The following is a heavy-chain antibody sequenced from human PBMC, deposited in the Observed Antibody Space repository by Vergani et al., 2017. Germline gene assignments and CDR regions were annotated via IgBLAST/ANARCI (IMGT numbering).Heavy chain of an antibody. J-gene: IGHJ6*02. CDR2: VYTSGMT. Sequence: QVQLQESGPRLVRPSQTLSLTCTVSGGSINTGAYYWSWIRQPAGKGLEWIGRVYTSGMTNYNPSLKSRVTISVDTSKNQFSLKLSSVTAADTAVYYCARGGWGTVTTFFHYGMDVWGQGTTVTVSS. CDR3: ARGGWGTVTTFFHYGMDV. CDR1: GGSINTGAYY. D-gene: IGHD4-17*01. V-gene: IGHV4-61*02.